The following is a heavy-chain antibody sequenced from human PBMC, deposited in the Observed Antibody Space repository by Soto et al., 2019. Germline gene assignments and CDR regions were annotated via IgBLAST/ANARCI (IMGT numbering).Heavy chain of an antibody. CDR2: ISYDGSNK. CDR3: AKDCGGDCYKAFDI. J-gene: IGHJ3*02. V-gene: IGHV3-30*18. Sequence: QVQLVESGGGVVQPGRSLRLSCAASGFTFSSYGMHWVRQAPGKGLEWVAVISYDGSNKYYADSVKGRFTISRDNSKNTLYLQMNSLRAEDTAVYYCAKDCGGDCYKAFDIWGQGTMVTVSS. CDR1: GFTFSSYG. D-gene: IGHD2-21*02.